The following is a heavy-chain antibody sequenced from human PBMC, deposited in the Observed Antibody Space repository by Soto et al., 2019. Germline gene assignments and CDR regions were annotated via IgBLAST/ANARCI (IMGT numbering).Heavy chain of an antibody. CDR1: GFTLGSYS. CDR2: ISSSSTTI. Sequence: EVQLVESGGGLVQPGGSLRLSCAASGFTLGSYSMNWVRQAPGKGLEWVSKISSSSTTIYYADSVKGRFTISRDNAKNSLYLQMNSLRDEDTAVYFCARQQQEVAYYYGLNVW. V-gene: IGHV3-48*02. J-gene: IGHJ6*01. D-gene: IGHD5-12*01. CDR3: ARQQQEVAYYYGLNV.